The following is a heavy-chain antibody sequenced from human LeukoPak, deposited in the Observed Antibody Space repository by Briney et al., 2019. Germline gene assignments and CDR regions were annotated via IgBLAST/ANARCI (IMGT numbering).Heavy chain of an antibody. V-gene: IGHV3-30*02. CDR3: ARDWGY. J-gene: IGHJ4*02. CDR1: GFSFSSYA. Sequence: GGSLRLSCAASGFSFSSYAMHWFRQAPGKGLEWMAFIRSDGSNKYYADSVKGRFTISRDNSKNTLYLQMNSLRAEDTAVYYCARDWGYWGQGTLVTVSS. D-gene: IGHD7-27*01. CDR2: IRSDGSNK.